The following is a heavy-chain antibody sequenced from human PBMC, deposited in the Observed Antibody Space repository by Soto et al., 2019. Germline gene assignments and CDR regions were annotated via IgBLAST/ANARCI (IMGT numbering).Heavy chain of an antibody. J-gene: IGHJ4*02. CDR3: AQLPWKQLWPRAPVVN. V-gene: IGHV1-69*02. D-gene: IGHD5-18*01. CDR1: GGTFSSYT. CDR2: IIPILGIA. Sequence: GASVKVSCKASGGTFSSYTISWVRQAPGQGLEWMGRIIPILGIANYAQKFQGRVTITADKSTSTAYMELGSLRSVDTATYYCAQLPWKQLWPRAPVVNWGQGTPVTVSS.